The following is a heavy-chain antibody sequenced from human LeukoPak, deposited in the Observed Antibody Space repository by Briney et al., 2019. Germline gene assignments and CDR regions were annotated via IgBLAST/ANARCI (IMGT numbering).Heavy chain of an antibody. CDR3: AKDTIAVAETSHVGFYFDY. Sequence: PGGSLRLSCAASGFTFDDYGMSWVRQAPGKGLEWVSGINWNGGSTGYADSVKGRFTISRDNSKNTLYLQMNSLRAEDTAVYYCAKDTIAVAETSHVGFYFDYWGQGTLVTVSS. D-gene: IGHD6-19*01. V-gene: IGHV3-20*04. CDR2: INWNGGST. CDR1: GFTFDDYG. J-gene: IGHJ4*02.